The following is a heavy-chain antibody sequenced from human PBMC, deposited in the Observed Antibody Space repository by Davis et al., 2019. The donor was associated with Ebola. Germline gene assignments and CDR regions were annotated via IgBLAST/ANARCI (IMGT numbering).Heavy chain of an antibody. CDR2: ISAYNGNT. D-gene: IGHD6-25*01. CDR1: GYTFTSYG. J-gene: IGHJ3*01. CDR3: ARGGGTQLVLAAAWFDP. Sequence: AASVKVSCKASGYTFTSYGISWVRQAPGQGLEWMGWISAYNGNTNYAQKLQGRVTMTTDTSTSTAYMELRSLRSDDTAVYYCARGGGTQLVLAAAWFDPWGQGTMVTVSS. V-gene: IGHV1-18*01.